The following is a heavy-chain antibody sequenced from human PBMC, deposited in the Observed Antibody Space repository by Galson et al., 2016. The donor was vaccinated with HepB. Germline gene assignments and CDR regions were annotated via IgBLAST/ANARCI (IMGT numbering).Heavy chain of an antibody. CDR3: ARLAAAGDYFDY. CDR2: INPSGGST. Sequence: CKASGYTFTSYYMHWVRQAPGQGLEWMGIINPSGGSTSYAQKFQGGVTMTRDTSTSTVYMELSSLRSEDTAVYYCARLAAAGDYFDYWGQGTLVTGSS. V-gene: IGHV1-46*01. J-gene: IGHJ4*02. D-gene: IGHD6-13*01. CDR1: GYTFTSYY.